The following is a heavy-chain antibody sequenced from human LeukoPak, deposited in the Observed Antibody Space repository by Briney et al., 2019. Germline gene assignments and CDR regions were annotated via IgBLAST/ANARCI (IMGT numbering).Heavy chain of an antibody. CDR2: IKQDGSEK. CDR1: GFTFSSYW. J-gene: IGHJ4*02. V-gene: IGHV3-7*01. CDR3: VRQDCSGGSCYLDY. Sequence: PGGSLRLSCAASGFTFSSYWMSWVRQAPGKGLEWVANIKQDGSEKYYVGSVKGRFTISRDSSKDTLYLQMNSLRTEDTAVYYCVRQDCSGGSCYLDYWGQGTLVTVSS. D-gene: IGHD2-15*01.